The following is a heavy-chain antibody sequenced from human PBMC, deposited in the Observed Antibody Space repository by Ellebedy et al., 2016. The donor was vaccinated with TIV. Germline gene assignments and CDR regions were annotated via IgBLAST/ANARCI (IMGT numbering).Heavy chain of an antibody. CDR3: ARATYCTSDTCNTSPPDY. V-gene: IGHV3-13*01. CDR1: GFNFRFYD. D-gene: IGHD2-2*02. CDR2: IGTTGDT. J-gene: IGHJ6*04. Sequence: GESLKISXATSGFNFRFYDMHWVRQTTGRGLEWVSSIGTTGDTYYPDSVRGRFTVSRENAKNSLYLQMNSLRAGDTAVYYCARATYCTSDTCNTSPPDYWGKGTTVTVSS.